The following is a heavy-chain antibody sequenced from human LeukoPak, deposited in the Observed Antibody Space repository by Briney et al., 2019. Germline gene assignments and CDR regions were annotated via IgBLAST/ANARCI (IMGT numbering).Heavy chain of an antibody. J-gene: IGHJ4*02. D-gene: IGHD6-13*01. CDR1: GGSISSGSYY. V-gene: IGHV4-61*02. CDR2: IYTSGST. CDR3: AREPIAAAVRGWSVDY. Sequence: PSETLSLTYTVSGGSISSGSYYWSWIRQPAGKGLEWIGRIYTSGSTNYNPSLKSRVTISVDTSKNQFSLKLSSVTAADTAVYYCAREPIAAAVRGWSVDYWGQGTLVTVSS.